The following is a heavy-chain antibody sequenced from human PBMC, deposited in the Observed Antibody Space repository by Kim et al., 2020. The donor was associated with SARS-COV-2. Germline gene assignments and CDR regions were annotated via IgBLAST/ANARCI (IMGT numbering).Heavy chain of an antibody. CDR2: INSDGSST. CDR1: GFTFSSYW. Sequence: GGSLRLSCAASGFTFSSYWMHWVRQAPGKGLVWVSRINSDGSSTSYADSVKGRFTISRDNAKNTLYLQMNSLRAEDTAVYYCARGWQQLVWVDYWGQGTLVTVSS. D-gene: IGHD6-13*01. V-gene: IGHV3-74*01. CDR3: ARGWQQLVWVDY. J-gene: IGHJ4*02.